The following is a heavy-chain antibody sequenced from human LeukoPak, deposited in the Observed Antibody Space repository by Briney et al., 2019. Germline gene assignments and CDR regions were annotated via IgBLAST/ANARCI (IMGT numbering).Heavy chain of an antibody. J-gene: IGHJ6*02. CDR3: ARDRGRDYYYYGMDV. Sequence: GGSLRLSCAASGFTFSSYSMNWVRQAPGKGLEWVSSISSSSSYIYYADSLKGRFTISRDNAKNSLYLQMNSLRAEDTAVYYCARDRGRDYYYYGMDVWGQGTTVTVSS. D-gene: IGHD1-1*01. CDR2: ISSSSSYI. V-gene: IGHV3-21*01. CDR1: GFTFSSYS.